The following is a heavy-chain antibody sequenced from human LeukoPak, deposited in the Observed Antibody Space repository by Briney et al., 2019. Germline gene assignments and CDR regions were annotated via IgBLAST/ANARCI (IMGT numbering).Heavy chain of an antibody. D-gene: IGHD5-18*01. CDR1: GFTFSSYA. V-gene: IGHV3-23*01. CDR3: AKDRSVYSYGYHYFDY. CDR2: ISGSGGST. J-gene: IGHJ4*02. Sequence: GGSLRLSCAASGFTFSSYAMSWVRQAPGKGLEWVSAISGSGGSTYYADSVKGRFTISRDNSKNTLYLQMNSLRAEDTAVYYCAKDRSVYSYGYHYFDYWGQGTLVTVSS.